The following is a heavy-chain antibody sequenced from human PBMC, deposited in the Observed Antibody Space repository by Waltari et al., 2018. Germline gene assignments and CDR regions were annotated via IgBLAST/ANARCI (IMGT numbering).Heavy chain of an antibody. V-gene: IGHV1-45*02. J-gene: IGHJ4*02. D-gene: IGHD3-10*02. CDR2: ITSYNANI. CDR1: EYIFTFPY. Sequence: MHLVHLGADVKWTGSAVRGSCTASEYIFTFPYLHLVRQAPGPALEWLGLITSYNANINYAQQFPVRITITRSSSLSTVYLELSSLRSDDTAIYYCARSALTGDGDYVGDDYYFASWGQATLVTVSS. CDR3: ARSALTGDGDYVGDDYYFAS.